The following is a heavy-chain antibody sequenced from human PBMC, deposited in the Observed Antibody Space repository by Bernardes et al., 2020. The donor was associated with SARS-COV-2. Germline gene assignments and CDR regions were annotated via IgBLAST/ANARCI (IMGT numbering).Heavy chain of an antibody. J-gene: IGHJ6*02. V-gene: IGHV4-61*01. D-gene: IGHD3-9*01. Sequence: SETLSLTCTVSGGSVSSGSYYWSWIRQPPGKVLEWIGYIYYSGSTNYNPSLKSRVTISVDTSKNQFSLKLSSVTAADTAVYYCARDATLRYFDWEYYYYGMDVWGQGTTVTVSS. CDR3: ARDATLRYFDWEYYYYGMDV. CDR2: IYYSGST. CDR1: GGSVSSGSYY.